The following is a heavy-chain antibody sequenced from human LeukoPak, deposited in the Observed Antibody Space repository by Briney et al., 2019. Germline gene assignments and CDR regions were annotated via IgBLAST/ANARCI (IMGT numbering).Heavy chain of an antibody. J-gene: IGHJ4*02. Sequence: GGSLRLSCAASGFTFSSYAMSWVRQAPGKGLEWVSVISGSGGSTYYADSVKGRFTISRDNSKNTLYLQMNSLRAEDTAVYYCAKSSYVVVVPAAYFDYWGQGTLVTVSS. CDR2: ISGSGGST. CDR1: GFTFSSYA. V-gene: IGHV3-23*01. D-gene: IGHD2-2*01. CDR3: AKSSYVVVVPAAYFDY.